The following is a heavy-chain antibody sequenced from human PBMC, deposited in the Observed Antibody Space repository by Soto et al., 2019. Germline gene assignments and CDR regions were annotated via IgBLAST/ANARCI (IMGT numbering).Heavy chain of an antibody. V-gene: IGHV4-59*08. CDR1: GCAISSYY. Sequence: PSETLSLTCTVSGCAISSYYWSWIRQPPGKGLEWIGYIYYSGSTNYNPSLKSRVTISVDTSKNQFSLKLSSVTAADTAVYYCARRRNLEATLSADYFDYWGQGTLVTVS. CDR3: ARRRNLEATLSADYFDY. D-gene: IGHD5-12*01. J-gene: IGHJ4*02. CDR2: IYYSGST.